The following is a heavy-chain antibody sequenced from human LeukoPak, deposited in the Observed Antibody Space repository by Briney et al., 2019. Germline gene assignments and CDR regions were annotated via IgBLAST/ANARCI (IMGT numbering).Heavy chain of an antibody. CDR1: GFTFSSYA. D-gene: IGHD4-23*01. J-gene: IGHJ4*02. V-gene: IGHV3-23*01. CDR2: ISSSADST. Sequence: GGSLRLSCEASGFTFSSYAMSWVRQAPGKGLAWVSVISSSADSTYYADSVKGRFTISRDNSKNTLYLQMNNLRAEDTAVYYCAKPLEKYTYGGNFDCWGQGILATVSS. CDR3: AKPLEKYTYGGNFDC.